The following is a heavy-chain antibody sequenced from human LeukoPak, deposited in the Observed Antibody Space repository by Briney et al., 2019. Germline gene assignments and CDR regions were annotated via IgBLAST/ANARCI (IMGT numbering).Heavy chain of an antibody. CDR3: AKDGSRYGGYDSSLFDY. V-gene: IGHV3-9*03. J-gene: IGHJ4*02. Sequence: QTGXSLRLSCAASGFTFDDYAMQWGRQARGKGVEWVSGISWNSGSIVYADSVKGRFTISRDNAKNSLYLQMNSLRAEDMALYYCAKDGSRYGGYDSSLFDYWGQGTLVTVSS. D-gene: IGHD5-12*01. CDR1: GFTFDDYA. CDR2: ISWNSGSI.